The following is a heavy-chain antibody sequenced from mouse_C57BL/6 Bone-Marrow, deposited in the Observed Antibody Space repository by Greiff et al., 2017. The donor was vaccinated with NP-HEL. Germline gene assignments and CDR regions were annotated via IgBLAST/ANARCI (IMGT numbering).Heavy chain of an antibody. D-gene: IGHD2-1*01. V-gene: IGHV2-2*01. CDR3: ARISPMVRQDWYFDV. J-gene: IGHJ1*03. CDR1: GFSLTSYG. CDR2: IWSGGST. Sequence: QVQLKQSGPGLVQPSQSLSITCTVSGFSLTSYGVHWVRQSPGKGLEWLGVIWSGGSTDYNAAFISRLSISKDNSKGQVFFKMNSLQADDTAIYYCARISPMVRQDWYFDVWGTGTTVTVSS.